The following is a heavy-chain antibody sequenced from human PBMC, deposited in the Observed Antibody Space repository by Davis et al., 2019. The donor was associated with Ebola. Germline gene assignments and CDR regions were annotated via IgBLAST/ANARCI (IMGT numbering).Heavy chain of an antibody. V-gene: IGHV3-23*01. CDR1: GFTFSSYA. CDR3: AKDRGAVAEEGGYYYYGMDV. CDR2: ISGSGGST. D-gene: IGHD6-19*01. Sequence: PGGSLRLSCAASGFTFSSYAMSWVRQAPGKGLEWVSAISGSGGSTYYADSVKGRFTISRDNSKNTLYLQMNSLKAEDTAVYYCAKDRGAVAEEGGYYYYGMDVWGQGTTVTVSS. J-gene: IGHJ6*02.